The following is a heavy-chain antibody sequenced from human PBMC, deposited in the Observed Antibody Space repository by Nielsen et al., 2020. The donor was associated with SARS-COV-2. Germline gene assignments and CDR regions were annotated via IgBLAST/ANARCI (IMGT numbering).Heavy chain of an antibody. CDR1: GYTFTSYG. V-gene: IGHV1-18*01. J-gene: IGHJ4*02. D-gene: IGHD4-23*01. Sequence: ASVKVSCKASGYTFTSYGISWVRQAPGQGLEWMGWITPYNGNTNYAQKLQGRVTMTTDTSTSTAYMELRSLRSDDTAVYYCARALPYGGFDYWGQGTLVTVSS. CDR2: ITPYNGNT. CDR3: ARALPYGGFDY.